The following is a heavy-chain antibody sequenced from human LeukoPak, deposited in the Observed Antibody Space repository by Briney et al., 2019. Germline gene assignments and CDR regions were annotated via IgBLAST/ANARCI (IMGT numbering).Heavy chain of an antibody. CDR1: GFTFNNYA. J-gene: IGHJ5*02. CDR3: ARDYDSSGLGT. Sequence: PGGSLRLSCAASGFTFNNYAMNWVRQAPGKGLEWVSSISSSSSYIYYADSVKGRFTISRDNAKNSLYLQMNSLRAEDTAVYYCARDYDSSGLGTWGQGTLVTVSS. D-gene: IGHD3-22*01. CDR2: ISSSSSYI. V-gene: IGHV3-21*01.